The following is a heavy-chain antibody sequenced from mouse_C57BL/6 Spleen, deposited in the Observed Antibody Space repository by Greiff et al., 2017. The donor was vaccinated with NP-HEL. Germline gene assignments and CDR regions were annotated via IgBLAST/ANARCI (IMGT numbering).Heavy chain of an antibody. Sequence: EVKLQESGPGLVKPSQSLSLTCSVTGYSITSGYYWNWIRQFPGNKLEWMGYISYDGSNNYNPSLKNRISITRDTSKNQFFLKLNSVTTEDTATYYCDAYDWAMDYWGQGTSVTVSS. D-gene: IGHD2-2*01. CDR2: ISYDGSN. J-gene: IGHJ4*01. V-gene: IGHV3-6*01. CDR1: GYSITSGYY. CDR3: DAYDWAMDY.